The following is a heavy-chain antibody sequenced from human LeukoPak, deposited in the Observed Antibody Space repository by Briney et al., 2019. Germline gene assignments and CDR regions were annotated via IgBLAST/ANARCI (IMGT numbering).Heavy chain of an antibody. CDR1: GFTFSSYA. D-gene: IGHD6-19*01. Sequence: PGGSLRLSCAASGFTFSSYAMSWVRQAPGKGLEWVSAISGSGGSTYYADSVKGRFTISRDNSKNTLYLQMNSLRAEDTAVYYCAKVPLYSSGWYGLEVDYWGQGTLVTVSP. V-gene: IGHV3-23*01. CDR3: AKVPLYSSGWYGLEVDY. CDR2: ISGSGGST. J-gene: IGHJ4*02.